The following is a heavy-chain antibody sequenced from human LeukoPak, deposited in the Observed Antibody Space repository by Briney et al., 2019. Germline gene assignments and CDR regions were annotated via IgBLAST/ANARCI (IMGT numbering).Heavy chain of an antibody. Sequence: ASVKVSCKASGYTFTSYGISWVRQAPGQGLEWMGWISAYNGNTNYAQKLQGRVTMTTDTSTSTAYMELRSLRSDDTAVYYCAREMVRGYYYYYMDVWGKGTTVTVSS. J-gene: IGHJ6*03. V-gene: IGHV1-18*01. D-gene: IGHD3-10*01. CDR3: AREMVRGYYYYYMDV. CDR1: GYTFTSYG. CDR2: ISAYNGNT.